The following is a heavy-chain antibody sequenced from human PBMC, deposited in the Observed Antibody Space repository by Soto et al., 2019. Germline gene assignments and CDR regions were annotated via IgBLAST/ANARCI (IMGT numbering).Heavy chain of an antibody. V-gene: IGHV4-30-2*01. CDR2: IYFGGST. CDR3: ARAAGAVPAADGMDV. Sequence: QLQLQESGSGLVKASQTLSLTCAVSGGSISSAGYSWNWIRQPPGKGLEWIGYIYFGGSTYYNPSLKSRVTIDRSDTQCSLKLYSVTAADTAVYYCARAAGAVPAADGMDVWGQGTTVTVSS. D-gene: IGHD2-2*01. CDR1: GGSISSAGYS. J-gene: IGHJ6*02.